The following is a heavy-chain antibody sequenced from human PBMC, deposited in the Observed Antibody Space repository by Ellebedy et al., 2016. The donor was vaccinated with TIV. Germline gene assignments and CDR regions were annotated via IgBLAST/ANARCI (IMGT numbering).Heavy chain of an antibody. J-gene: IGHJ5*02. V-gene: IGHV4-59*01. CDR2: IYYSGNT. CDR1: GGSISSYF. CDR3: VRGRGIAVAGTYEDTWFDP. D-gene: IGHD6-19*01. Sequence: MPSETLSLTCTVSGGSISSYFWTWIRQPPGKGLEWIGDIYYSGNTYYNPSLKSRASMSVDTSNNHFSLRLNSVTAADTAEYYCVRGRGIAVAGTYEDTWFDPWGQGTLVTVSS.